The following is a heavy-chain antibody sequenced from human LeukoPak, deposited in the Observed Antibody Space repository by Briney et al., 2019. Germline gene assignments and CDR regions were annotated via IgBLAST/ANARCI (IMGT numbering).Heavy chain of an antibody. CDR1: GGSISSSINY. Sequence: PSETLSLTCTVSGGSISSSINYWAWIRRPPGKGLEWIATTKYGASTFYNPSLRSRVTISVDTSKNQFSLKVNSVTAADTAVYYCARLGYGNGRVNWFDPWGQGNLVTVSS. D-gene: IGHD5-18*01. V-gene: IGHV4-39*01. J-gene: IGHJ5*02. CDR2: TKYGAST. CDR3: ARLGYGNGRVNWFDP.